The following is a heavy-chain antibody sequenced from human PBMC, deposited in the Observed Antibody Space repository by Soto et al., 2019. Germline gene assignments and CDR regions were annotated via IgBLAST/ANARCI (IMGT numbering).Heavy chain of an antibody. J-gene: IGHJ6*02. V-gene: IGHV1-2*02. CDR1: GYTFTDNY. CDR2: INPDTAGT. CDR3: GRDGEGTYGIYYRYCGMDD. D-gene: IGHD3-22*01. Sequence: QVRLVQSGAEVKKPGASVTVSCKASGYTFTDNYIHWVRQAPGQGLEWMGWINPDTAGTNYAQKLQGRVAMTRSAYISTAYTGLGSLRSDDPAMYYWGRDGEGTYGIYYRYCGMDDWGQGTAVTVSS.